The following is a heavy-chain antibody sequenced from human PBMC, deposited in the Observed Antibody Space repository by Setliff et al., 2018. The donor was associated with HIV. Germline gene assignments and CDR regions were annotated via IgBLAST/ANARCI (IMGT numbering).Heavy chain of an antibody. J-gene: IGHJ4*02. CDR3: ASGLAAAGQFSGL. CDR1: GYTFSSYY. Sequence: ASVKVSCKAFGYTFSSYYIHWVRQAPGQGLEWMGMMNPSGGATDYAQKFQGRVTVTRDTSTTTVYMELSSLRSEDTGVYYCASGLAAAGQFSGLWGPGTLVTVSS. V-gene: IGHV1-46*01. D-gene: IGHD6-13*01. CDR2: MNPSGGAT.